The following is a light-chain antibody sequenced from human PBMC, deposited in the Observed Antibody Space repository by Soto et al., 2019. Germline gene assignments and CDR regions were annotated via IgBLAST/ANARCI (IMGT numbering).Light chain of an antibody. CDR2: GAS. CDR3: QQYGSSPLT. CDR1: QSVSSNY. Sequence: EIVLTQSPGTLSLSPGERGTLSCRASQSVSSNYLAWYQQKLGQAPRLLIDGASSRATGIPDRFSGSGSGTDFTLTISRLEPEDFALYYCQQYGSSPLTFGGGTKVDIK. J-gene: IGKJ4*01. V-gene: IGKV3-20*01.